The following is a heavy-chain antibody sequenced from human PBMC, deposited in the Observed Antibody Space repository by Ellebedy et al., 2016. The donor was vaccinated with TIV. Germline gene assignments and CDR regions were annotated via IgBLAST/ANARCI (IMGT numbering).Heavy chain of an antibody. CDR3: ARKGTSLPLDY. CDR2: ISANNGDT. J-gene: IGHJ4*02. Sequence: AASVKVSCTASGFTFTSYGFTWVRQAPRQGLEWMEWISANNGDTHYAQKVQGRVTMTTDTSTSTAYMEVRSLRSDDTAVYYCARKGTSLPLDYWGQGTLVTVSS. V-gene: IGHV1-18*01. D-gene: IGHD2-2*01. CDR1: GFTFTSYG.